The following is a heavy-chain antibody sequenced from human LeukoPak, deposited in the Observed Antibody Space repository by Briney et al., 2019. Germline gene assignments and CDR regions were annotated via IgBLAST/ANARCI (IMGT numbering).Heavy chain of an antibody. J-gene: IGHJ4*02. CDR2: IYSGGST. V-gene: IGHV3-66*01. CDR3: ARDSNPGIFDY. D-gene: IGHD6-13*01. CDR1: GFTVSSNY. Sequence: PGGSLRLSCAASGFTVSSNYMSWVRQAPGKGLEWVSVIYSGGSTYYADSVKGRFTISRDNSKNTLYLQMNSLRAEDTAVYYCARDSNPGIFDYWGQGTLVTVSS.